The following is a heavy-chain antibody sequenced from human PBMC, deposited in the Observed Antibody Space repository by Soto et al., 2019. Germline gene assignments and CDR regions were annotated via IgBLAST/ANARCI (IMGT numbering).Heavy chain of an antibody. CDR3: ARGWRFDP. V-gene: IGHV4-34*01. Sequence: ETLSLTCGVSGGSFSGYQWNWIRQSPGQGLEWIGEINHSGTTKYNPSLESRINLSVDTSKRQFSLKMFSVTAADTAIYYCARGWRFDPWGQGTQVTVSS. D-gene: IGHD1-1*01. J-gene: IGHJ5*02. CDR2: INHSGTT. CDR1: GGSFSGYQ.